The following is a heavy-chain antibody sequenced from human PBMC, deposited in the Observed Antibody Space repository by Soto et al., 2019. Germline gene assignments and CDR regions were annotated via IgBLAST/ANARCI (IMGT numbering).Heavy chain of an antibody. CDR2: ISYDGSNK. CDR3: ARDSTVSPLPDY. CDR1: GFTFSSYA. D-gene: IGHD4-17*01. J-gene: IGHJ4*02. Sequence: QVQLVESGGGVVQPGRSLRLSCAASGFTFSSYAMHWVRHAPGKGLEWVAVISYDGSNKYYADSVKGRFTISRDNSKNTLYLQMNSLRAEDTAVYYCARDSTVSPLPDYWGQGTLVTVSS. V-gene: IGHV3-30-3*01.